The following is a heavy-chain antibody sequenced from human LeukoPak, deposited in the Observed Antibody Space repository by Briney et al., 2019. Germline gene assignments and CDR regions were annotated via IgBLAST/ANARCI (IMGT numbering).Heavy chain of an antibody. V-gene: IGHV4-34*01. CDR2: INHSGST. J-gene: IGHJ4*02. D-gene: IGHD6-13*01. CDR3: ARDYVAAAGGLDY. Sequence: PSETLSLTCAVYGGSFSGYYWSWIRQPPGKGLEWIGEINHSGSTNYNPSLKSRVTISVDTSKNQFSLKLSSVTAADTAVYYCARDYVAAAGGLDYWGQGTLVTVSS. CDR1: GGSFSGYY.